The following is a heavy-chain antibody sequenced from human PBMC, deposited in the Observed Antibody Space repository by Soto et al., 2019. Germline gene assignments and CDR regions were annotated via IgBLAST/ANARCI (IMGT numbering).Heavy chain of an antibody. CDR3: ARYRGEPTLAFDI. D-gene: IGHD2-21*01. J-gene: IGHJ3*02. CDR2: IYYSGST. CDR1: DGSVSSGSYY. Sequence: QVQLQESGPGLVKPSETLSLTCTVSDGSVSSGSYYWNWIRQPPGKGLEWIGFIYYSGSTHYNPSLQSGVTISVDTSRNQFSLRLSSVTAADTAIYYCARYRGEPTLAFDIWGQGTMVTVSS. V-gene: IGHV4-61*01.